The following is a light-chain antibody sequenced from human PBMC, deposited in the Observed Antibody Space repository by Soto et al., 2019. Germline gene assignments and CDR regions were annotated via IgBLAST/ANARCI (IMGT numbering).Light chain of an antibody. CDR2: DAS. Sequence: EIWLTQSPATLSLSPGDTATLSCWASQSVSTNYLAWYQQKPGLAPRLLIYDASSRATGISDRLSGSGSGTEFTLTISSMKPDDFATYYCQQYNNYSTFGQGTKVDIK. CDR1: QSVSTNY. V-gene: IGKV3D-20*01. CDR3: QQYNNYST. J-gene: IGKJ1*01.